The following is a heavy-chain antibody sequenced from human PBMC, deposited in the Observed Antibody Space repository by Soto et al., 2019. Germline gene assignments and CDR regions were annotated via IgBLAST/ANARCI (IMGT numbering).Heavy chain of an antibody. CDR2: IIPIFGTA. Sequence: SVKVSCKASGGTFSSYAISWVRQAPGQGLEWMGGIIPIFGTANYAQRFQGRVTITADESTSTAYMELSSLRSEDTAVYYCARDRWVYYYDSSGSARAFDIWGQGTMVTVSS. D-gene: IGHD3-22*01. J-gene: IGHJ3*02. V-gene: IGHV1-69*13. CDR1: GGTFSSYA. CDR3: ARDRWVYYYDSSGSARAFDI.